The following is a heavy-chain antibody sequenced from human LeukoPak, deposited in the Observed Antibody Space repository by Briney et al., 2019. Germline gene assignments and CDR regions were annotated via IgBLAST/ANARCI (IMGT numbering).Heavy chain of an antibody. CDR2: ISYDESHK. J-gene: IGHJ4*02. CDR3: GKEVNGGNLALVDH. V-gene: IGHV3-30*18. Sequence: GGSLRLSCAASGFTFSSYGIHWVRQAPGKGLEWMAVISYDESHKYYADSVKGRFTIFRDNSKNTLYLQMNSLRVEDTAVYYCGKEVNGGNLALVDHWGQGTLVTVSS. CDR1: GFTFSSYG. D-gene: IGHD4-23*01.